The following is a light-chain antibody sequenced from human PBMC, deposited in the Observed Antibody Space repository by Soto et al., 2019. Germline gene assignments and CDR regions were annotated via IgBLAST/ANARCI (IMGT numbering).Light chain of an antibody. CDR1: QRVSSSY. J-gene: IGKJ2*01. CDR2: GAS. V-gene: IGKV3-20*01. CDR3: QEYGNSPHT. Sequence: EIVLTQSPGTLSLSPGERATLSCRANQRVSSSYLAWYQQKVGQAPRLLIHGASSRATGIPDRFSGSGSGTDYTLTISRLEPEDFAVYYCQEYGNSPHTFGQGTKLETK.